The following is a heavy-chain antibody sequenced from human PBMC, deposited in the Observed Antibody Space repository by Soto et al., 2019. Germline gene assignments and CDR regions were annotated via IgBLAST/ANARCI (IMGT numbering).Heavy chain of an antibody. CDR2: ISGSGDNT. CDR3: AKDPSY. Sequence: GGSLRLSCAASGFTFSSYAMSWVRQAPGKGLEWVSSISGSGDNTYYADSVKGRFTFSRDNSKHTLYLQMNSLRAEDTAIYYCAKDPSYWGQGTLVTVSS. V-gene: IGHV3-23*01. J-gene: IGHJ4*02. CDR1: GFTFSSYA.